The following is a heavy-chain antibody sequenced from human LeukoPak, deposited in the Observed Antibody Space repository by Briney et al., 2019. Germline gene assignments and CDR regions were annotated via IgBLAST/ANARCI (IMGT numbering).Heavy chain of an antibody. V-gene: IGHV4-59*12. Sequence: SETLSLTCTVSGGSMRSYYWSWIRQPPGKGLEWIGSIYYSGSTNYNPSLKGRLTMSVDTSKNQFSLKLSSVTAADTAVYYCARDRPYSSSPIYYYGMDVWGQGTTVTVSS. CDR2: IYYSGST. CDR1: GGSMRSYY. CDR3: ARDRPYSSSPIYYYGMDV. J-gene: IGHJ6*02. D-gene: IGHD6-6*01.